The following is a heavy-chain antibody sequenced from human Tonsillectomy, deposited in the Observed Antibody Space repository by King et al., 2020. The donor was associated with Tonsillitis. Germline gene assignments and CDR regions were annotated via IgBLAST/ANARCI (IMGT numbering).Heavy chain of an antibody. Sequence: VQLVESGGGVVQPGRSLRLSCAASGFTFSSYGMHWVRQAPGKGLEWVAVISYDGSNKYYADSVKGRFTISRDNSKNTLYLQMNSLRAEDTAVYYCARLGGDYDILTGLDYWGQGTLVTVSS. V-gene: IGHV3-33*05. J-gene: IGHJ4*02. D-gene: IGHD3-9*01. CDR2: ISYDGSNK. CDR3: ARLGGDYDILTGLDY. CDR1: GFTFSSYG.